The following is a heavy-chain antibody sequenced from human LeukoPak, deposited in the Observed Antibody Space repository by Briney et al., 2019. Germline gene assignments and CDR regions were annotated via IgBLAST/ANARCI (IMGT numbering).Heavy chain of an antibody. CDR2: INHSGST. V-gene: IGHV4-34*01. Sequence: SETLSLTCAVYGGSFSGYYWSWIRQPPGKGLEWIGEINHSGSTNYNPSLKSRVTISVDTSKNQFSLKLSSVTAADTAVYYCARESASGWAEYWGQGTLVTVSS. J-gene: IGHJ4*02. CDR3: ARESASGWAEY. CDR1: GGSFSGYY. D-gene: IGHD6-19*01.